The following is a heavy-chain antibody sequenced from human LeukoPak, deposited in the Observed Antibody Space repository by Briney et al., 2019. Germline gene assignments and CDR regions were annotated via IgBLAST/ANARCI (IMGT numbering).Heavy chain of an antibody. D-gene: IGHD3-22*01. CDR2: VYYSGRT. CDR3: ARHRLYDSGTYYPTWFDP. CDR1: GGSISSGSYY. Sequence: SETLSLTCTVSGGSISSGSYYWGWIRQPPGKGLEWIGSVYYSGRTYFNPSLKSRVTLSVDTSKNQFSLKLSSVTAADTAVYYCARHRLYDSGTYYPTWFDPWGQGNLVTVS. J-gene: IGHJ5*02. V-gene: IGHV4-39*01.